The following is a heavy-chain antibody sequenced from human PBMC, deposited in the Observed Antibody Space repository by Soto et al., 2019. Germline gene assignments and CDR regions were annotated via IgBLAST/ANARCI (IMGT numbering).Heavy chain of an antibody. CDR2: IYTSGST. CDR1: GTSVSNYY. V-gene: IGHV4-4*07. D-gene: IGHD5-18*01. J-gene: IGHJ4*02. Sequence: PSETLSLTCSVSGTSVSNYYWSWIRQPAGKGLEHIGRIYTSGSTSYNPSLKSRVTMPMDTSQTQIYLNLTSVTAADTAVYYCARGGIQLSYAFDYWGQGIQVTVSS. CDR3: ARGGIQLSYAFDY.